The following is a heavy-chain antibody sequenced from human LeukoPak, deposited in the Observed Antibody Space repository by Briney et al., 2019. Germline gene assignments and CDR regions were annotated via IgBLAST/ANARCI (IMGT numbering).Heavy chain of an antibody. CDR1: GFIFSDYG. V-gene: IGHV3-48*01. D-gene: IGHD2-2*01. J-gene: IGHJ4*02. Sequence: PGGSLRPSCAASGFIFSDYGMNWVRQVPGEGLEWVSFISSRSSSTFYADFVKGRFTISRDSAKNSPDLQMTSLRAEDTAVYYCARGGDCTATTCYALSAFDYWGQGTLVTVSS. CDR3: ARGGDCTATTCYALSAFDY. CDR2: ISSRSSST.